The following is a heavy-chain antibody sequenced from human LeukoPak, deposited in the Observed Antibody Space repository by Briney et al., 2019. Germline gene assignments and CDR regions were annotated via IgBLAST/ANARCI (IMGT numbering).Heavy chain of an antibody. J-gene: IGHJ2*01. CDR3: AKAKRDYWYLDL. CDR1: GFTFSNYG. CDR2: ISGSGGST. V-gene: IGHV3-23*01. Sequence: GGSLRLSCAASGFTFSNYGMSWVRQAPGKGLEWVSAISGSGGSTYYADSVKGRFTISRDNSKNTLYLQMNSLRAEDTAVYYCAKAKRDYWYLDLWGRGTLVTVSS.